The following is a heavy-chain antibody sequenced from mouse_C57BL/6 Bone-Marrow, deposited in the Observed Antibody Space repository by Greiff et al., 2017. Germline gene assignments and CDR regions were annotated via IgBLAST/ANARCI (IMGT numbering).Heavy chain of an antibody. CDR3: ARQDYGSSYDWFAY. D-gene: IGHD1-1*01. CDR1: GFTFSSYT. V-gene: IGHV5-9*01. Sequence: EVHLVESGGGLVKPGGSLKLSCAASGFTFSSYTMSWVRQTPEKRLEWVATISGGGGNTYYPDSVKGRFTISRDNAKNTLYLQMSSLRSDDTALYYCARQDYGSSYDWFAYWGQGTLVTVSA. CDR2: ISGGGGNT. J-gene: IGHJ3*01.